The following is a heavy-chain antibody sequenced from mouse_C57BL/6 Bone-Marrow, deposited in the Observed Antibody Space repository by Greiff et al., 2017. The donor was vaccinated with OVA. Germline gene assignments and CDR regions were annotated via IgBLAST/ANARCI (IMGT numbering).Heavy chain of an antibody. CDR2: FYPGSGSI. Sequence: VKLMESGAELVKPGASVKLSCKASGYTFTEYTIHWVKQRSGQGLEWIGWFYPGSGSIKYNEKFKDKATLTADKSSSTGDMELSRLTSEDSAVYCCARHTGHYWYFDVWGTGTTVTVSS. CDR1: GYTFTEYT. D-gene: IGHD4-1*01. V-gene: IGHV1-62-2*01. CDR3: ARHTGHYWYFDV. J-gene: IGHJ1*03.